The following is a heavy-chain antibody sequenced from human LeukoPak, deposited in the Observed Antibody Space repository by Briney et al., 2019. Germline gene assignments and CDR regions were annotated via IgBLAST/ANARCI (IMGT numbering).Heavy chain of an antibody. CDR3: AREGEMATIHFDY. CDR2: INPNSGGT. D-gene: IGHD5-24*01. Sequence: ASVKVSCKASGYTFTGYYMHWVRQAPGQGLEWMGWINPNSGGTNYAQKFQGRVTMTRDTSISTAYMELSRLRSDDTAVYYCAREGEMATIHFDYWGQGTLVTVSS. J-gene: IGHJ4*02. CDR1: GYTFTGYY. V-gene: IGHV1-2*02.